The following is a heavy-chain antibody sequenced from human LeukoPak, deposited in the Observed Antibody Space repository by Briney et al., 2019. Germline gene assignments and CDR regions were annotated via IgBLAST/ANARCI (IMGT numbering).Heavy chain of an antibody. CDR1: GGSISSSSYY. J-gene: IGHJ4*02. V-gene: IGHV4-39*01. CDR2: IYYSGST. Sequence: SETLSLTCTVSGGSISSSSYYWGWIRQPPGKGLEWIGSIYYSGSTYYNPSLKSRVTISVDTSKNQFSLKLSSVTAADTAVYYCARSVYDFWSGYRSKYFFDYWGQGTLVAVSA. D-gene: IGHD3-3*01. CDR3: ARSVYDFWSGYRSKYFFDY.